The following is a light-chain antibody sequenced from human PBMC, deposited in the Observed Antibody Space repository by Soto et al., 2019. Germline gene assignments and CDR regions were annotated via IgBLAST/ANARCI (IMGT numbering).Light chain of an antibody. CDR3: QPYGTSPLT. Sequence: EIVLTQSPRTLSLSPGESATLSCTASQSVRSNSLAWYQQKPGQAPRHLMFGASGRATGTPPRFSGRGSGTDFTLTLSRLEPEDFAVYYCQPYGTSPLTFGGGTKVDI. CDR1: QSVRSNS. J-gene: IGKJ4*01. CDR2: GAS. V-gene: IGKV3-20*01.